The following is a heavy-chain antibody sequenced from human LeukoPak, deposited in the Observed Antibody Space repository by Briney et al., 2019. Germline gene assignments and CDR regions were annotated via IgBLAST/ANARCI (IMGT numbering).Heavy chain of an antibody. V-gene: IGHV4-59*01. CDR1: GGSISSYY. J-gene: IGHJ6*02. CDR3: ARGSYYGMDV. Sequence: SETLSLTCTVSGGSISSYYWSWIRQPPGKGLEWIGYIYYSGSTNYNPSLKSRVTISVDTSKNQFSLKLSSVTAADTAVYYCARGSYYGMDVWGQGTTVTVSS. CDR2: IYYSGST.